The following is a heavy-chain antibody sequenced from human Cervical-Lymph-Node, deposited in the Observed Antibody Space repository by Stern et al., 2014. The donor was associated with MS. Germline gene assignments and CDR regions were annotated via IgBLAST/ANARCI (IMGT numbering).Heavy chain of an antibody. CDR1: GFNIVTYS. CDR3: ASTSGWFDS. J-gene: IGHJ5*01. Sequence: EVPLGESGGGLVKPGGSLTLSCAASGFNIVTYSMNWVRQAPGKGRECGSFISSTSSNIKYADAVRGRFTISRDNAKNSLFLHMSGLRVEDTAVYYCASTSGWFDSWGQGIQVTVSS. V-gene: IGHV3-21*01. CDR2: ISSTSSNI.